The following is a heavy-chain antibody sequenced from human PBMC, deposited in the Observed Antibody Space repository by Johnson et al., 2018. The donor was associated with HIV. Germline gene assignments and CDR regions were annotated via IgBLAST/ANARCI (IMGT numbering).Heavy chain of an antibody. J-gene: IGHJ3*02. Sequence: QMMLVESGGGVERPGGSLRLSCAASGFTFSSYGMHWVRQVPGNGLEWVTFIQYDGSNKYYADSVKGRFTISRDNSKNTLYLQMNSLRAEDTAVYYCAKSDVVVIPEGAFDIWGQGTMVTVSS. V-gene: IGHV3-30*02. CDR2: IQYDGSNK. CDR1: GFTFSSYG. CDR3: AKSDVVVIPEGAFDI. D-gene: IGHD2-21*01.